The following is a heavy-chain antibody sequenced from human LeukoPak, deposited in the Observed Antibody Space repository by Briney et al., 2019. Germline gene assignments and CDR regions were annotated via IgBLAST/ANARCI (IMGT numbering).Heavy chain of an antibody. CDR2: IYYSGST. D-gene: IGHD3-10*01. CDR1: GGSINNYY. CDR3: ARHNARLRGWIGEVDY. J-gene: IGHJ4*02. Sequence: SETLSLTCSVSGGSINNYYWSWIRQPPGKGLEWIGYIYYSGSTDYNPSLKSRVTISVDTSKNQFSLMLSSATAADTSVYLCARHNARLRGWIGEVDYWGQGALVNVSS. V-gene: IGHV4-59*08.